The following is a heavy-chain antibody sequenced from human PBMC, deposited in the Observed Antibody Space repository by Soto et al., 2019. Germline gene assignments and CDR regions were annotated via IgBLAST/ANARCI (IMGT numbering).Heavy chain of an antibody. CDR3: ARTEAHKWPTGAFDI. Sequence: GGSLRLSCAASGFTFSSYAMHWVRQAPGKGLEWVAVISYDGSNKYYADSVKGRFTISRDNSKNTLYLQMNSLRAEDTAVYYCARTEAHKWPTGAFDIWGQGTMVTVSS. V-gene: IGHV3-30-3*01. J-gene: IGHJ3*02. D-gene: IGHD5-12*01. CDR2: ISYDGSNK. CDR1: GFTFSSYA.